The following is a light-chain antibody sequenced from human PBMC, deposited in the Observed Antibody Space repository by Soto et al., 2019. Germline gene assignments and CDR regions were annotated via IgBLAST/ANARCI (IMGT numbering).Light chain of an antibody. CDR2: GAS. V-gene: IGKV3-15*01. J-gene: IGKJ2*01. CDR1: QGVSRK. Sequence: DIVMTQSPATLSVAPGERVTFSCRASQGVSRKLAWYQHKPGQAPRLLISGASTGATGIPARFSGSGSGAEFTLTISSLQSEDCAIYYCQQYHKWPITFGGGTKMDI. CDR3: QQYHKWPIT.